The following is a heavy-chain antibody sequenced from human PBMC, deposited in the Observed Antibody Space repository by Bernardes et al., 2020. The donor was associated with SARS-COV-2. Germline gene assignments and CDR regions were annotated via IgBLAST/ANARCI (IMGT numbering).Heavy chain of an antibody. CDR2: ISASGGGI. CDR1: GFAFNDYA. D-gene: IGHD3-10*01. CDR3: ARDEHGFGEYYFDY. V-gene: IGHV3-23*01. Sequence: RRLSCAASGFAFNDYAMSWVRQAPGKGLEWVSGISASGGGIYYAGSVKGRFTISRDYSKNTLYLQMNSLRDEDTAVYYCARDEHGFGEYYFDYWGQGTLVTGSS. J-gene: IGHJ4*02.